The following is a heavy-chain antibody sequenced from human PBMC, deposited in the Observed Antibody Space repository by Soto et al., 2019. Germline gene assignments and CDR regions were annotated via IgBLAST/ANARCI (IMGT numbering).Heavy chain of an antibody. CDR2: IYYSGST. V-gene: IGHV4-31*03. D-gene: IGHD2-2*01. CDR1: GGSISSGGYY. Sequence: KTSETLSLTCTVSGGSISSGGYYWSWIRQHPGKGLEWIGYIYYSGSTYYNPSLKSRVTISVDTSKNQFSLKLSSVAAADTAVYYCARYHLVPAAIDRFDPWGQGTLVTVSS. J-gene: IGHJ5*02. CDR3: ARYHLVPAAIDRFDP.